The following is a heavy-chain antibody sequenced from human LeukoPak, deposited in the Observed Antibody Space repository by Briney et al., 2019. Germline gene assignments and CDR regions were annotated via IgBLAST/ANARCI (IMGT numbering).Heavy chain of an antibody. CDR3: AILNVDTAMVMGFDY. CDR1: GFTFSTYV. D-gene: IGHD5-18*01. J-gene: IGHJ4*02. Sequence: PGGSLRLSCAASGFTFSTYVMSWVRQAPGKGLDWVSATSSSGENTNYADSVKGRFTISRDNSKNTLYLQMNSLRAEDTAVYYCAILNVDTAMVMGFDYWGQGTLVTVSS. CDR2: TSSSGENT. V-gene: IGHV3-23*01.